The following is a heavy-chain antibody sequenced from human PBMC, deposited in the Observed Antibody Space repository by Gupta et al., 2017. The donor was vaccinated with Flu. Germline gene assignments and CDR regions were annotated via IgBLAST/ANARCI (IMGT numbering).Heavy chain of an antibody. Sequence: EVQLVESGGGLVKPGGSLRLSCAASGFTFSSYSMNWVRQAPGKGLEWVSSISSSSSYIYYADSVKGRFTISRDNAKNSLYLQMNSLRAEDTAVYYCARSSGPSIGGMDVWGQGTTVTVSS. CDR3: ARSSGPSIGGMDV. V-gene: IGHV3-21*01. CDR2: ISSSSSYI. D-gene: IGHD3-22*01. CDR1: GFTFSSYS. J-gene: IGHJ6*02.